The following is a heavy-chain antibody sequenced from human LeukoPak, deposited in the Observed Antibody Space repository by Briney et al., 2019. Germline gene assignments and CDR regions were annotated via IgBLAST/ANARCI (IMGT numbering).Heavy chain of an antibody. CDR3: AKDQDTAMVMGDY. J-gene: IGHJ4*02. Sequence: AGSLRLSCAASGFTFSSYAMSWVCQAPGKGLEWVAAISGSGGSTYYGDSVKGRFTISRDNSKKTLYLQMNSLRAEDTAVYYCAKDQDTAMVMGDYWGQGTLVTVSS. CDR1: GFTFSSYA. V-gene: IGHV3-23*01. D-gene: IGHD5-18*01. CDR2: ISGSGGST.